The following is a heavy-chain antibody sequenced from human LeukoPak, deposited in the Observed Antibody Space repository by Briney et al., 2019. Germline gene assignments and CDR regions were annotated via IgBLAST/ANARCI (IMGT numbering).Heavy chain of an antibody. CDR3: ARGLGSGRHAFDI. D-gene: IGHD3-10*01. V-gene: IGHV3-74*01. CDR2: IKSDGSST. Sequence: GSLRLSCAASGFTFSSYWMHWVRQAPGKGLVWVSRIKSDGSSTNYADSVKGRFTISRDNAKNSLYLQMNSLRAEDTAVYYCARGLGSGRHAFDIWGQGTMVTVSS. CDR1: GFTFSSYW. J-gene: IGHJ3*02.